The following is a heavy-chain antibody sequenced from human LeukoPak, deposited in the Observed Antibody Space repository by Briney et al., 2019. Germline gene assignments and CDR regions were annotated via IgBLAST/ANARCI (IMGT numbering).Heavy chain of an antibody. J-gene: IGHJ4*02. V-gene: IGHV4-59*01. CDR3: ARDGHYYDSSGLDY. CDR2: IYYSGST. Sequence: SETLSLTCIVSGGSISSYYWSWIRQTPGKGLEWIGYIYYSGSTSYNPPLKSRVTISVDTSKNQFSLKLSSVTAADTAVYYCARDGHYYDSSGLDYWGQGTLVTVSS. CDR1: GGSISSYY. D-gene: IGHD3-22*01.